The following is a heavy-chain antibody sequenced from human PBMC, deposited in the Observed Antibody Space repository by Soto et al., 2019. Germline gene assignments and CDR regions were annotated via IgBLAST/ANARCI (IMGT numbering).Heavy chain of an antibody. CDR1: GGSISSGDYY. J-gene: IGHJ4*02. V-gene: IGHV4-30-4*01. CDR3: VRHARWIIRAY. Sequence: SETLSLTCTVSGGSISSGDYYWSWIRQPPGKGLEWIGYIYYSGNTYYNPSLKSRVTISVDTSKNQFSLKLSSVTAADTAGYYCVRHARWIIRAYWGQGSLVTVS. D-gene: IGHD5-12*01. CDR2: IYYSGNT.